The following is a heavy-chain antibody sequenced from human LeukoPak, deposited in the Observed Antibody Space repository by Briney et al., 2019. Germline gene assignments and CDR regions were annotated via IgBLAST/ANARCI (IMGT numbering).Heavy chain of an antibody. CDR2: IYYSGST. V-gene: IGHV4-30-4*08. J-gene: IGHJ4*02. CDR1: GGSISSGDNY. CDR3: ARGDLYSSSWYN. Sequence: SQTLSLTCTVSGGSISSGDNYWSWIRQPPGKGLEWIGYIYYSGSTYYNPSLKSRVTISVDTSKNQFSLKLSSMSAADTAVYYCARGDLYSSSWYNWGQGTLVTVSS. D-gene: IGHD6-13*01.